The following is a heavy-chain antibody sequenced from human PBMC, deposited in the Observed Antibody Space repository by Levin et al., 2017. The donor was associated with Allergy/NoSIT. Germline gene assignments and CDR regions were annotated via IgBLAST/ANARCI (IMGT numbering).Heavy chain of an antibody. V-gene: IGHV5-51*01. D-gene: IGHD1-1*01. CDR2: IYPGDSDT. CDR3: ARRGTRDYYYYMDV. J-gene: IGHJ6*03. Sequence: GESLKIPCQGSGYSFTSYWIGWVRQMPGKGLEWMGIIYPGDSDTRYSPSFQGQVPLSADKSISTAYLQWSSLKASDTAIYYCARRGTRDYYYYMDVWGKGTTVTVSS. CDR1: GYSFTSYW.